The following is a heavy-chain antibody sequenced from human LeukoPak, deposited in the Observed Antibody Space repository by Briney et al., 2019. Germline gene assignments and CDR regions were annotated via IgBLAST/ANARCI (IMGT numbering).Heavy chain of an antibody. D-gene: IGHD3-9*01. CDR1: GFTFSSCW. CDR2: INGDGRNI. J-gene: IGHJ6*02. V-gene: IGHV3-74*01. Sequence: GGSLRLSCAASGFTFSSCWMSWVRQAPGKGLVWVSRINGDGRNINYADSVRGRFTISRDNAKNTLYLQMNTLRVEDTAVYYCTRDLMDYDVSTGLHHYYMDVWGQGTTVTVSS. CDR3: TRDLMDYDVSTGLHHYYMDV.